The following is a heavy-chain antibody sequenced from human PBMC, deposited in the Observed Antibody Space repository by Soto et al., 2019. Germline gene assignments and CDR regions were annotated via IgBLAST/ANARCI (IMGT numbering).Heavy chain of an antibody. V-gene: IGHV1-69*01. D-gene: IGHD5-18*01. CDR1: GGTFSKDA. J-gene: IGHJ6*02. CDR3: TRVLGYTFEPGKTRYYAMDV. Sequence: QVQLVQSGAEVKKPGSSVTVSCKTSGGTFSKDAINWVRQAPGQGLEWMGLLIPVFGSPIYAQKFQGRIRITADESTRTAFMDLSSLRSEVTAVYYCTRVLGYTFEPGKTRYYAMDVWGQGTTVSVSS. CDR2: LIPVFGSP.